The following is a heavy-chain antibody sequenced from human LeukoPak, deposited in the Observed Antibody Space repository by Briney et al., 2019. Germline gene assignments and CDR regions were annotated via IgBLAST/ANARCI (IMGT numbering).Heavy chain of an antibody. V-gene: IGHV3-23*01. D-gene: IGHD3-22*01. CDR3: ATSRGYYYDSSGYYYFDC. Sequence: GGSLRLSCAASGFTFSSYAMSWVRQAPGKGLEWVSAISGSGGSTYYADSVKGRFTISRDNSKNTLYLQMNSLRAEDTAVYYCATSRGYYYDSSGYYYFDCWGQGTLVTVSS. CDR2: ISGSGGST. CDR1: GFTFSSYA. J-gene: IGHJ4*02.